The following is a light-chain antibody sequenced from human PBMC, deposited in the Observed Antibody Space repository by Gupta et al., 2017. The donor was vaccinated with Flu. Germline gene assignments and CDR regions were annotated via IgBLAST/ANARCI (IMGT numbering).Light chain of an antibody. J-gene: IGKJ2*02. CDR1: QDIRNY. Sequence: SVTVTCRTSQDIRNYLCMYQQKPGKAPNRLVSNASSLQTGVPSRFSVSGSGSEFTLTIRSLRPEDFAIYYCLHYKSSLPMWTFGQGTKLETK. CDR2: NAS. CDR3: LHYKSSLPMWT. V-gene: IGKV1-17*01.